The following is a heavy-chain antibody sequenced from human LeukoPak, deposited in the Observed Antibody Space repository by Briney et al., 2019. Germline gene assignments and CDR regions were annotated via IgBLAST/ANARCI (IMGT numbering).Heavy chain of an antibody. CDR3: ARGGYYGSGNDFRFDP. CDR1: GGSINSYY. CDR2: IHYTGST. V-gene: IGHV4-59*01. J-gene: IGHJ5*02. Sequence: PSETLSLTCTVSGGSINSYYWSWIRQPPGKGLECIGYIHYTGSTNYNPSLKSRVTISVDTSKSQFSLKLSSVTAADTAIYYCARGGYYGSGNDFRFDPWGQGTLVTVSS. D-gene: IGHD3-10*01.